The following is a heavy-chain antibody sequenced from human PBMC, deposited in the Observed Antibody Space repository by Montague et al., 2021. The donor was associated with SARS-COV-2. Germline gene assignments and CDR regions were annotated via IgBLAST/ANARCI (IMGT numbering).Heavy chain of an antibody. CDR3: ARVRYFDTTFDY. D-gene: IGHD3-9*01. V-gene: IGHV2-70*01. Sequence: PALVKPTQTLTLTCTFSGFSLSTSGMCVSWIRHPPGKALEWLALIDWGDDKFYSTSLKTRLTISKDTSKNQVVLTMTNMDPVDTATYYSARVRYFDTTFDYWGQGTLVTVSS. J-gene: IGHJ4*02. CDR1: GFSLSTSGMC. CDR2: IDWGDDK.